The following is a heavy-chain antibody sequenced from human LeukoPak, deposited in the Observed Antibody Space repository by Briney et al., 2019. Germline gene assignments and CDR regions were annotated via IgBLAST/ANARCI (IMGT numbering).Heavy chain of an antibody. CDR3: ARDREPHDFWCGYHDY. V-gene: IGHV3-48*01. CDR1: GFTFSSYG. CDR2: ITTSSSTI. D-gene: IGHD3-3*01. Sequence: GGSLRLSCAASGFTFSSYGMSWVRQAPGKGLEWVSYITTSSSTIYYADSVKGRFTISRDNAKNSLYLQMNSLRAEDTAVYYCARDREPHDFWCGYHDYWGQGTLVTVSS. J-gene: IGHJ4*02.